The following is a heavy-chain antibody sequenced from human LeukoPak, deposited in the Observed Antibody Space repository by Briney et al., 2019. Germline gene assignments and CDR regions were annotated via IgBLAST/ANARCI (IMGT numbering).Heavy chain of an antibody. CDR1: GFTFDDYA. CDR2: ISGDGGST. D-gene: IGHD3-22*01. V-gene: IGHV3-43*02. Sequence: GGSLRLFCAASGFTFDDYAMHWVRQAPGKGLEWVSLISGDGGSTYYADSVKVRFTISRDNSKNSLYLQMNSLRTKDSALYYCARDNSYDSSGPQGDWGQGPLVTVSS. J-gene: IGHJ4*02. CDR3: ARDNSYDSSGPQGD.